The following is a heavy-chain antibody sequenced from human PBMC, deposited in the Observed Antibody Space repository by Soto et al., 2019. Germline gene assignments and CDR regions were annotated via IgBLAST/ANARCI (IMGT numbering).Heavy chain of an antibody. CDR2: INPSGGST. D-gene: IGHD5-12*01. V-gene: IGHV1-46*01. J-gene: IGHJ5*02. Sequence: QVQLVQSGAEVKKPGASVKVSCKASGYTFTSYYFYWVRQAPGQGLEWMGIINPSGGSTSYAQKFQGRVTMTRDTSTSTVSMELTNLRSEDTAVYYCATPITGKTWGQGTLVTVSS. CDR1: GYTFTSYY. CDR3: ATPITGKT.